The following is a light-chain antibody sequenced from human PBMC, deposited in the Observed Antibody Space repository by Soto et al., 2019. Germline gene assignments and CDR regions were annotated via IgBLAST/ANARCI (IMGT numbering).Light chain of an antibody. Sequence: EIVMTQSPATLSVSPGGRATLSCRASQSVSSNLAWYQQKPGQAPRLLIYGASTRATGIPARFSGSGSGTEFTLTISSLQSEDFAVYYCQQYSNWPPFTFGPGTKVNI. CDR1: QSVSSN. V-gene: IGKV3-15*01. CDR3: QQYSNWPPFT. CDR2: GAS. J-gene: IGKJ3*01.